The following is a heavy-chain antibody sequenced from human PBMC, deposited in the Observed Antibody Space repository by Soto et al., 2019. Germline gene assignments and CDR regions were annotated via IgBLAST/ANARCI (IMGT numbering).Heavy chain of an antibody. CDR3: ARGAKVLRYFDWLLYCQH. D-gene: IGHD3-9*01. Sequence: SETLSLTCTVSGGSISSYYWSWIRQPPGKGLEWIGYIYYSGSTNYNPSLKSRVTISVDTSKNQFSLKLSSVTAADTAVYYCARGAKVLRYFDWLLYCQHWGQGTLVTVSS. V-gene: IGHV4-59*01. CDR1: GGSISSYY. CDR2: IYYSGST. J-gene: IGHJ1*01.